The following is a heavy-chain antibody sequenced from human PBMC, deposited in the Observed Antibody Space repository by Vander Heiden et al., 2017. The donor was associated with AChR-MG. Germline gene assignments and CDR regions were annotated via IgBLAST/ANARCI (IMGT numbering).Heavy chain of an antibody. Sequence: QVQLVEPGAGVVPPGWSLSLPCAASGFTCINHGRLWGRQAQGKGLEWVAVRSNDGSQKYSEDSVKGRFTITRDNSKNTLHLQMNSLRAEDTAMYYCAKALIFGVFFIPYFYQAMDVWGQGTTVTVSS. CDR2: RSNDGSQK. CDR1: GFTCINHG. D-gene: IGHD3-3*01. V-gene: IGHV3-30*18. J-gene: IGHJ6*02. CDR3: AKALIFGVFFIPYFYQAMDV.